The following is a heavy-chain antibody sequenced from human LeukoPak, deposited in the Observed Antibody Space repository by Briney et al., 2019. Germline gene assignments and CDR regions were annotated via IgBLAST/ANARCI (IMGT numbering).Heavy chain of an antibody. Sequence: ASETLSLTCTVSGGSISSSSYYWGWIRQPPGKGLEWIGSIYYSGSTYYNPSLKSRVTISVDTSKNQFSLKLSSVTAADTAVYYCASTYGGYAPGEIDYWGQGTLVTVSS. CDR3: ASTYGGYAPGEIDY. CDR2: IYYSGST. V-gene: IGHV4-39*01. J-gene: IGHJ4*02. D-gene: IGHD5-12*01. CDR1: GGSISSSSYY.